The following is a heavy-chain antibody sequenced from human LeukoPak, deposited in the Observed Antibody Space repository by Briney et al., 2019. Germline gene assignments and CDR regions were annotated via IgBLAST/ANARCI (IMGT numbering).Heavy chain of an antibody. CDR1: GGSFSGYY. Sequence: SETLSLTCAVYGGSFSGYYWSWIRQPPGKGQEWIGEINHSGSTNYNPSLKSRVTISVDTSKNQFSLKLSSVTAADTAVYYCARGPQMVAATPYWFDPWGQGTLVTVSS. D-gene: IGHD2-15*01. J-gene: IGHJ5*02. CDR2: INHSGST. CDR3: ARGPQMVAATPYWFDP. V-gene: IGHV4-34*01.